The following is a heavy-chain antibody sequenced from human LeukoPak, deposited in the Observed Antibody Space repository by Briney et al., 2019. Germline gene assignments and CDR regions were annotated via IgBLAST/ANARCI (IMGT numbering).Heavy chain of an antibody. D-gene: IGHD1-14*01. CDR1: GFTFSGYW. J-gene: IGHJ3*02. CDR2: IKENGNEQ. V-gene: IGHV3-7*01. Sequence: GGSLRLSCAASGFTFSGYWMSWVRQAPGKGPEWVAHIKENGNEQYYADSVKGRLTISRDNAKKSLCLQMNSLRAEDTALYYCARGPGDFDASDIWGQGTMVTVSS. CDR3: ARGPGDFDASDI.